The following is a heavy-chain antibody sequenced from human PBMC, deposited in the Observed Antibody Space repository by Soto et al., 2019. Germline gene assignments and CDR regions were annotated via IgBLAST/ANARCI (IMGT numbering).Heavy chain of an antibody. J-gene: IGHJ2*01. V-gene: IGHV3-23*01. CDR2: ISGGGDAA. CDR3: ARKILGSTSRSNYWYFYL. D-gene: IGHD2-2*01. CDR1: GFTFINYA. Sequence: EVQLLESGGGFVQPGGSLRLSCAGSGFTFINYAMNWVRQAPGKGLEWVSSISGGGDAAFFPDSVRGRFTISRDNSKNTVTLQMNSLGVDDTAEYYCARKILGSTSRSNYWYFYLWCRGTLVTVSS.